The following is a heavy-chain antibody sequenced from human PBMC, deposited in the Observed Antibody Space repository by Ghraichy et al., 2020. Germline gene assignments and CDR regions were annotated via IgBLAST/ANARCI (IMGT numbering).Heavy chain of an antibody. Sequence: SETLSLTCTVSGGSVSSGSYYWSWIRQPPGKGLEWIGYIYNSGGTNHNPSLKSRVTISVDTSKNQFSLKLSSVTAADTAVYYCARDEGSSSYYYYGMDVWGQGTTVTVSS. CDR3: ARDEGSSSYYYYGMDV. V-gene: IGHV4-61*01. D-gene: IGHD6-6*01. CDR2: IYNSGGT. J-gene: IGHJ6*02. CDR1: GGSVSSGSYY.